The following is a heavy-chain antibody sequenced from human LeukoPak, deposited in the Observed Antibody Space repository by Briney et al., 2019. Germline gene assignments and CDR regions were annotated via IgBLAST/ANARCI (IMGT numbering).Heavy chain of an antibody. V-gene: IGHV3-23*01. Sequence: PGGSLRLSCAASGFTFSSYWMNWARQAPGKGLEWVSAISGSGGSTYYADSVKGRFTISRDNSKNTLYLQMNSLRAEDTAVYYCAKISADFWSGYSTAPDYWGQGTLVTVSS. CDR3: AKISADFWSGYSTAPDY. CDR2: ISGSGGST. J-gene: IGHJ4*02. CDR1: GFTFSSYW. D-gene: IGHD3-3*01.